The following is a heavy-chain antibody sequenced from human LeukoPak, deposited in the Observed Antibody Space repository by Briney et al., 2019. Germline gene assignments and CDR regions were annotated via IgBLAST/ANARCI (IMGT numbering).Heavy chain of an antibody. V-gene: IGHV1-18*01. CDR3: ARGAAYYDFWSGGSVFDY. J-gene: IGHJ4*02. Sequence: GASVKVSCKASGYTFTSYGISWVRQAPGQGLEWMGWISGYNGNTNYVQKLQGRVTMTTDTSTSTAYMELRSLRSDDTAVYYCARGAAYYDFWSGGSVFDYWGQGTLVTVSS. D-gene: IGHD3-3*01. CDR2: ISGYNGNT. CDR1: GYTFTSYG.